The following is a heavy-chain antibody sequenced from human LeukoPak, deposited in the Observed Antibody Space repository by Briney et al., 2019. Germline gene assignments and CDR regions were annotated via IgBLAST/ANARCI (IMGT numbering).Heavy chain of an antibody. J-gene: IGHJ6*04. D-gene: IGHD5-12*01. V-gene: IGHV4-30-4*01. CDR3: ARDLEGYSGYDMVYYYGMDV. CDR1: GGSISSGDYY. CDR2: IYYSGST. Sequence: PSQTLSLTCTVSGGSISSGDYYWSWIRQPPGKGLEWIGYIYYSGSTYYNPSLKSRVTISVDTSKNQFSLKLSSVTAADTPVYYCARDLEGYSGYDMVYYYGMDVWGKGTTVTVSS.